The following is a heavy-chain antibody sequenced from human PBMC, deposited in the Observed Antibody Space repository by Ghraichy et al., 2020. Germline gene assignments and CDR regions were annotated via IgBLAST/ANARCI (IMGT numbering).Heavy chain of an antibody. Sequence: SETLSLTCTVSGGSISSSNYYWGWIRQPPGKGLEWIGSMHYSGSTHYNPSLKSRVTMSADTSKNQFYLRLNSVTAADTAVYYCAGSFTVIRYFDLWGRGTLVTVSS. CDR1: GGSISSSNYY. D-gene: IGHD4-23*01. J-gene: IGHJ2*01. CDR2: MHYSGST. CDR3: AGSFTVIRYFDL. V-gene: IGHV4-39*01.